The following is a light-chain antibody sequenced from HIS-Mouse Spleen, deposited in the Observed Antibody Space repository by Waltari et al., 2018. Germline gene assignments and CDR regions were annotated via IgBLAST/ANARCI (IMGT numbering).Light chain of an antibody. V-gene: IGLV2-14*03. CDR2: DVS. CDR3: SSYTSSSTVV. J-gene: IGLJ2*01. Sequence: ALTQPASVSASPRQLITISCTGTSHDDGGYNYSSWYQQHPGKAHKLMIYDVSNRPSVVSNRFSGSKSGNTASLTISGLQAEDEADYYCSSYTSSSTVVFGGGTKLTVL. CDR1: SHDDGGYNY.